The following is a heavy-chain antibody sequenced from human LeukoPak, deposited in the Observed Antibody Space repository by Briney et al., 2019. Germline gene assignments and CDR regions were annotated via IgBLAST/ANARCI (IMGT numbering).Heavy chain of an antibody. Sequence: KPSETLSLTCIVSGGSISRYYWSWIRQPAGKGLEWIGRIYTSGSTNYNPSLKSRVTMSVDTSKNQFSLKLSSVTAADTAVYYCARVSYYYHQKGAWYFDLWGRGTLVTVSS. CDR2: IYTSGST. J-gene: IGHJ2*01. CDR3: ARVSYYYHQKGAWYFDL. D-gene: IGHD3-10*01. V-gene: IGHV4-4*07. CDR1: GGSISRYY.